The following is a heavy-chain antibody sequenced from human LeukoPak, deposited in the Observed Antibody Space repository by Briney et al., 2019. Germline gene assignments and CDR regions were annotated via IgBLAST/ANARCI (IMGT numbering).Heavy chain of an antibody. CDR1: GFTFSNYG. CDR3: ARGLRFFDY. Sequence: GGSLRLSCAASGFTFSNYGMHWVRQAPGKGLEWVAVIWDDGSNEYYADSVKGRFTIFRDNTKKSLYLQMNSLRAEDTAVYYCARGLRFFDYWGQGTLVTVSS. V-gene: IGHV3-33*01. D-gene: IGHD4-17*01. J-gene: IGHJ4*02. CDR2: IWDDGSNE.